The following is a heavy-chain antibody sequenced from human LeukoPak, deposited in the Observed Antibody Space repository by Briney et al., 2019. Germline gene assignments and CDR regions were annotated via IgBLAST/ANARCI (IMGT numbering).Heavy chain of an antibody. CDR3: ARAYCSAGSCFSRGNFDY. CDR2: IYYSGST. D-gene: IGHD2-15*01. Sequence: SETLSLTCTVSGGSISSGGYYWSWIRQHPGKGLEWIGYIYYSGSTYYNPSLKSRVTISVDTSKNQFSLKLSSVTAADTAVYYCARAYCSAGSCFSRGNFDYWGQGTLVTVSS. V-gene: IGHV4-31*03. CDR1: GGSISSGGYY. J-gene: IGHJ4*02.